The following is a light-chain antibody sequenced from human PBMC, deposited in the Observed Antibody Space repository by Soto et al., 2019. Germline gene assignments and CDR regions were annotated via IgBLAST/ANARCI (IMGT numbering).Light chain of an antibody. Sequence: DIQMPQSPSTLSASLGDRFTITCRASQSISSWLAWYQQKPGKAPKLLIYKASSLESGVPSRFSGSGSGTEFTLTISSLQPDDFATYYCQQYNSYPLTFGGGTKVDIK. J-gene: IGKJ4*01. CDR1: QSISSW. CDR3: QQYNSYPLT. CDR2: KAS. V-gene: IGKV1-5*03.